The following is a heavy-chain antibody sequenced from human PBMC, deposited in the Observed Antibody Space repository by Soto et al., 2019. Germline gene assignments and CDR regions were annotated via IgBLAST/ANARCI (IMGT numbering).Heavy chain of an antibody. Sequence: EVQLVESGGGSVQPGGSLRLSCAASGFTFSYYWMHWVRQDPGKGLACVSRLNQDGSYTNYADSVRGRFTISRDNAKSTLYLQMDSLRVDDTAIYYCVRGNNEWPGMEVWGQGTTVTVS. CDR2: LNQDGSYT. CDR1: GFTFSYYW. D-gene: IGHD3-3*01. V-gene: IGHV3-74*01. J-gene: IGHJ6*02. CDR3: VRGNNEWPGMEV.